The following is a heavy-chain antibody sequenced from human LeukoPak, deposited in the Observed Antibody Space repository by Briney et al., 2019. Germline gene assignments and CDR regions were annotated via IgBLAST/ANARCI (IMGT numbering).Heavy chain of an antibody. D-gene: IGHD5-24*01. V-gene: IGHV6-1*01. CDR2: TYYRSKWYN. Sequence: SQTLSLTCAISGDSVSSNSAAWNWIRQSPSRGLEWLGRTYYRSKWYNDYAVSVKSRITINPDTSKNQFSLKLSSVTAADTAVYYCARDVPVEMATNLWGQGTLVTVSS. CDR3: ARDVPVEMATNL. CDR1: GDSVSSNSAA. J-gene: IGHJ4*02.